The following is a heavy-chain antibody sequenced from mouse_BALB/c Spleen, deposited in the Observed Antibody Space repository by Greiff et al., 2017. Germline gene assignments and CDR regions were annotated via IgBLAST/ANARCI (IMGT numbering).Heavy chain of an antibody. CDR1: GFTFSSFG. J-gene: IGHJ4*01. CDR2: ISSGSSTI. Sequence: EVMLVESGGGLVQPGGSRKLSCAASGFTFSSFGMHWVRQAPEKGLEWVAYISSGSSTIYYADTVKGRFTISRDNPKNTLFLQMTSLRSEDTAMYYCANGNYRYDVRNAMDYWGQGTSVTVSS. CDR3: ANGNYRYDVRNAMDY. D-gene: IGHD2-14*01. V-gene: IGHV5-17*02.